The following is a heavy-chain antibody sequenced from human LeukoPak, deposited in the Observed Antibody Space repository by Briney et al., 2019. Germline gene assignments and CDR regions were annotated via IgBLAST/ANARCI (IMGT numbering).Heavy chain of an antibody. V-gene: IGHV3-23*01. CDR2: VNTNGGST. D-gene: IGHD3-16*02. Sequence: GGSLRLSCAASGFTFRNYAMNWVRQAPGKGLEWVSAVNTNGGSTYYAASVKGRFTVSRDNSANTLSLQMNSLTVADTAIYYCVREDFAYVSETYRYWFDPWGQGTLVTVSS. J-gene: IGHJ5*02. CDR3: VREDFAYVSETYRYWFDP. CDR1: GFTFRNYA.